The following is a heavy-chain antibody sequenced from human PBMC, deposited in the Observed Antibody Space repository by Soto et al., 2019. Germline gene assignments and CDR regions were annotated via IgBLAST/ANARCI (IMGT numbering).Heavy chain of an antibody. D-gene: IGHD4-17*01. CDR1: GGSVSSGSYY. Sequence: PSETLSLTCTVSGGSVSSGSYYWSWIRQSPGKGLEWIGYIYYSGGTNYNPSLKSRVTISVDTSKNQFSLKLSSVTAADTAVYYCARTLYGDNVDYWGQGTLVTVSS. CDR3: ARTLYGDNVDY. CDR2: IYYSGGT. J-gene: IGHJ4*02. V-gene: IGHV4-61*01.